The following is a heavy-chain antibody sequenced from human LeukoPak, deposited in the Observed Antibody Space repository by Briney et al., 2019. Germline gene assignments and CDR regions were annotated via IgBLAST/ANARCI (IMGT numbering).Heavy chain of an antibody. CDR1: GGSINSGSYY. CDR3: ARGGHYYDSSAYGFDY. Sequence: PSETLSLTCTVSGGSINSGSYYWSWIRQPAGKGLEGIGRIYTSGSTNYNPSLKSRVTISVDTSKNQFSLKLSSVTAADTAVYYCARGGHYYDSSAYGFDYWGQGTLVTVSS. V-gene: IGHV4-61*02. D-gene: IGHD3-22*01. CDR2: IYTSGST. J-gene: IGHJ4*02.